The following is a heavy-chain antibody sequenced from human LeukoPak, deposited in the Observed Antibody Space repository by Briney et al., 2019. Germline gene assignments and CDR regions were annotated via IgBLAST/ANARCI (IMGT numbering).Heavy chain of an antibody. CDR3: ARIIWFGGVNAFDI. V-gene: IGHV4-59*01. CDR1: GGSISSYY. D-gene: IGHD3-10*01. Sequence: SETLSLTCTVSGGSISSYYWSWIRQPPGKGLEWIGYIYYSGSTNYNPSLKSRVTISVDTSKNQFSLKLSSVTAADTAVYYCARIIWFGGVNAFDIWGQGTMVTVSS. J-gene: IGHJ3*02. CDR2: IYYSGST.